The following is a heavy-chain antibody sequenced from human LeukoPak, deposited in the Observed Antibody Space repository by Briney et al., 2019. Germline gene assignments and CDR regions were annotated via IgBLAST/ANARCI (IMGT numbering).Heavy chain of an antibody. Sequence: GGSLRLSCAASGFTFSSYEMNWVRQAPGKGLEWVSYISSSGGTIYYADSVKGRFTISRDNAKNSLYLQMNSLRAEDTAVYYCARQLWFGELLLSYGMDVWGQGTTVTVSS. CDR2: ISSSGGTI. CDR3: ARQLWFGELLLSYGMDV. V-gene: IGHV3-48*03. CDR1: GFTFSSYE. J-gene: IGHJ6*02. D-gene: IGHD3-10*01.